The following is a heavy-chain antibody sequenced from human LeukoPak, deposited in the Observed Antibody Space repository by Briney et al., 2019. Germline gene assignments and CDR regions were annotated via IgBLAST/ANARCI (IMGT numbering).Heavy chain of an antibody. Sequence: TSETLSLTCAVYGGSFSGYYWSWIGQPPGKGLDWMGGINLSGSTNYNPSLKNRVTISVDTSKKQFSLKLSPVTAADTAVDYCARRDFWSGYYRTTFDYWGQGTLVTVSS. V-gene: IGHV4-34*01. CDR2: INLSGST. D-gene: IGHD3-3*01. CDR3: ARRDFWSGYYRTTFDY. CDR1: GGSFSGYY. J-gene: IGHJ4*02.